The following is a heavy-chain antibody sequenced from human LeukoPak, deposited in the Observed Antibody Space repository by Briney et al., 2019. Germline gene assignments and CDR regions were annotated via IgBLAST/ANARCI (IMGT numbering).Heavy chain of an antibody. D-gene: IGHD5-18*01. CDR1: GFTFSTYS. V-gene: IGHV3-48*02. CDR3: VREVDTTMVRDAFDI. J-gene: IGHJ3*02. Sequence: GGSLRLSCAASGFTFSTYSMNWVRQAPGKGLEWVSYISRSSSSKHYADSVKGRFTISRDNAKNSLYLQRNSLRDEDTAVYYCVREVDTTMVRDAFDIWGQGTMVTVSS. CDR2: ISRSSSSK.